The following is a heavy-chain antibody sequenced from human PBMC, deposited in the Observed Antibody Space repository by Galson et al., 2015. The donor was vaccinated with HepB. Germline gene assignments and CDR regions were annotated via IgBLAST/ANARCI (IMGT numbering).Heavy chain of an antibody. J-gene: IGHJ4*02. V-gene: IGHV3-64D*06. Sequence: SLRLSCAASGFTFSSYAMHWVRQAPGKGLEYVSAISSNGGSTYYADSVKGRFTISRDNSKNTLYLQMSSLRAEDTAVYYCVKDYGGEATVTTFDYWGQGTLATVSS. CDR2: ISSNGGST. CDR1: GFTFSSYA. D-gene: IGHD4-17*01. CDR3: VKDYGGEATVTTFDY.